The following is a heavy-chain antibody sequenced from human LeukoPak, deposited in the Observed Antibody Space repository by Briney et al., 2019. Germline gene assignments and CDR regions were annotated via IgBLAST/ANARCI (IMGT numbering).Heavy chain of an antibody. D-gene: IGHD2-15*01. V-gene: IGHV3-23*01. Sequence: GGSLRLSCAASGFSFSSYAVSWVRQAPGKGLEWVSTITGSGASTYYADSVKGRFTISRDNSKNTLYLQMNSLRAEDTAVYYCAKGPYCSGGSCYWFDPWGQGTLVTVSS. CDR3: AKGPYCSGGSCYWFDP. J-gene: IGHJ5*02. CDR2: ITGSGAST. CDR1: GFSFSSYA.